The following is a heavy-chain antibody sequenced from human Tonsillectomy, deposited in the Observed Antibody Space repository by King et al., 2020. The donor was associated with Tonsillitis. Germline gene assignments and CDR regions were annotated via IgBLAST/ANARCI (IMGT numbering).Heavy chain of an antibody. D-gene: IGHD3-16*01. Sequence: VQLVESGGGLVKPGGSLRLSCAASGFTFSRYSMNWVRQAPGKGLEWVSFISSSSSYIYYADSVKGRFTISRDNAKNSLCLQMNSLRVEDTAVYYCARIRLVEGIRGGGMDVWGQGTTVTVSS. CDR1: GFTFSRYS. V-gene: IGHV3-21*01. J-gene: IGHJ6*02. CDR2: ISSSSSYI. CDR3: ARIRLVEGIRGGGMDV.